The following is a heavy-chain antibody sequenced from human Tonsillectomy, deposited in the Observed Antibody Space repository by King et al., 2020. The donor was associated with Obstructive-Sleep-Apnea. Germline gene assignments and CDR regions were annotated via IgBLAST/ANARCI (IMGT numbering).Heavy chain of an antibody. D-gene: IGHD5-18*01. CDR2: IYYSGST. Sequence: QLQESGPGLVKPSETLSLTCTVSGGSISSYYWSWIRQPPGNGVGWIGYIYYSGSTNYNPSLKRRVTISVDTSTNQFSLKLSSVTAADTAVYYCARSGYSYARGAFDIWGQGTMVTVSS. J-gene: IGHJ3*02. CDR3: ARSGYSYARGAFDI. CDR1: GGSISSYY. V-gene: IGHV4-59*01.